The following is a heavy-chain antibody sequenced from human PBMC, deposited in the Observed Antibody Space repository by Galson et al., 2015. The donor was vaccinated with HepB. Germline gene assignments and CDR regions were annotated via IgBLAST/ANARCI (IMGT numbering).Heavy chain of an antibody. Sequence: LRLSCAASGFIFSDYSMNWVRQAPGKGLEWLSFISSSGSNIFYADSVKGRFTISRDNAKNSLYLQMNSLRAEDTAVYYCARRPRWELTYYYYYGMDVWGQGTTVTVSS. CDR1: GFIFSDYS. CDR2: ISSSGSNI. J-gene: IGHJ6*02. V-gene: IGHV3-21*01. D-gene: IGHD1-26*01. CDR3: ARRPRWELTYYYYYGMDV.